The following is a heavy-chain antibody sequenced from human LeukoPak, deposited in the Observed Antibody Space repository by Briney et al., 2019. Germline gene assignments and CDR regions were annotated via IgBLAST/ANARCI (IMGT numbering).Heavy chain of an antibody. V-gene: IGHV4-59*08. D-gene: IGHD3-10*01. J-gene: IGHJ3*02. CDR3: ACGVPNAFDI. CDR2: IYYSGST. Sequence: SETLSLSCTVSDGSVSTTYYWSWIRQPPGRGLEWIGYIYYSGSTNYNPSLKSRVTISVDTSKNQFSLKLSSVTAADTAVYYCACGVPNAFDIWGQGTMVTVSS. CDR1: DGSVSTTYY.